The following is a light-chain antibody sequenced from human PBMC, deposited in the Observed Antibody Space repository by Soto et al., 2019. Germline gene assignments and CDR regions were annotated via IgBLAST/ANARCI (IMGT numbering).Light chain of an antibody. CDR1: SAHSTYA. CDR3: QNCGTGGV. CDR2: VNSDGSH. V-gene: IGLV4-69*01. J-gene: IGLJ2*01. Sequence: QLVLTQSPSSSASLGASVKLTCTLSSAHSTYAIAWHQQQPEKSPRYLMKVNSDGSHNKVDGITDRFSGSTSGAERYLTISNLQSEDEADYYCQNCGTGGVFGGGTRVTVL.